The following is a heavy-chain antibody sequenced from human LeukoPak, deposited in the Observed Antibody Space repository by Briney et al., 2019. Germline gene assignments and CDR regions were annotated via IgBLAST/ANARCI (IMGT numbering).Heavy chain of an antibody. CDR3: AGSMAKYSFDY. CDR1: GFTVSSNY. J-gene: IGHJ4*02. D-gene: IGHD2/OR15-2a*01. Sequence: GRSLRLSCAASGFTVSSNYMSWVRQAPGKGLEWVSVIYSGGSTYYADSVKGRFTISRDNSKNTLYLQMNSLRAEDTAVYYCAGSMAKYSFDYWGQGTLVTVSS. CDR2: IYSGGST. V-gene: IGHV3-53*01.